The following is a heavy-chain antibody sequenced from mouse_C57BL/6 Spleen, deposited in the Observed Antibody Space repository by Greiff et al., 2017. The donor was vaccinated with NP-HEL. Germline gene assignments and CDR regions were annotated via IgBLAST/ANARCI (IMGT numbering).Heavy chain of an antibody. CDR3: ARSYYGNYGLRYFDY. CDR1: GFTFTDYY. CDR2: IRNKANGYTT. V-gene: IGHV7-3*01. J-gene: IGHJ2*01. Sequence: EVKLMESGGGLVQPGGSLSLSCAASGFTFTDYYMSWVRQPPGKALEWLGFIRNKANGYTTEYSASVKGRFTISRDNSQSILYLQMNALRAEDSATYYCARSYYGNYGLRYFDYWGQGTTLTVSS. D-gene: IGHD2-10*01.